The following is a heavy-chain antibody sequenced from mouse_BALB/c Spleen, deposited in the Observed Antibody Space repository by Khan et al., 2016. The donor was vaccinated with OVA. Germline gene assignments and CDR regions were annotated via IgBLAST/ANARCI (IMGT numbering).Heavy chain of an antibody. J-gene: IGHJ4*01. V-gene: IGHV9-4*02. CDR3: ARGGADYYRNYGGAMEY. D-gene: IGHD2-5*01. CDR2: INTHSGVP. Sequence: QVQLKQSGPELKKPGETVRISCKASGYTFTTAGIQWVQKMPGKGLKWIGWINTHSGVPKYAEDFKGRFAFSLEISVNTAYLQITNLKNEDTATYFCARGGADYYRNYGGAMEYWGQGTSVTVSS. CDR1: GYTFTTAG.